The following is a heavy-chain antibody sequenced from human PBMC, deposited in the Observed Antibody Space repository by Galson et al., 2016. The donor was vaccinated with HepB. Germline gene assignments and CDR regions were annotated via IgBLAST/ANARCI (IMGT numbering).Heavy chain of an antibody. V-gene: IGHV5-51*01. J-gene: IGHJ4*02. D-gene: IGHD4-17*01. CDR3: ARSGDYGEHGTDFDY. Sequence: QSGAEVKMPGESLRISCRGSGYSFTNYWIAWVRQMPGKGLEWMGVIYPGDSDPRYSPSFQGQVTISADKSIRTAYLQWNSLKASDPAMYYCARSGDYGEHGTDFDYWGQGTLVKVSS. CDR2: IYPGDSDP. CDR1: GYSFTNYW.